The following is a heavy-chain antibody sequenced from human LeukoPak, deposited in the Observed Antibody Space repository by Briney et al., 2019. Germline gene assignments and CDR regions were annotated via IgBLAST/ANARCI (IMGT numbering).Heavy chain of an antibody. CDR1: GFTFSSYA. CDR3: AKATSASGYDYVFDY. D-gene: IGHD5-12*01. J-gene: IGHJ4*02. V-gene: IGHV3-23*01. Sequence: GGSLMLSCAASGFTFSSYAMRWVRQAPGKGLEWVSGISGSGGSTYYADSVKGRFSISRDNSKNTLHLQMNSLRAEDTAVYYCAKATSASGYDYVFDYWGQGTLVTVSS. CDR2: ISGSGGST.